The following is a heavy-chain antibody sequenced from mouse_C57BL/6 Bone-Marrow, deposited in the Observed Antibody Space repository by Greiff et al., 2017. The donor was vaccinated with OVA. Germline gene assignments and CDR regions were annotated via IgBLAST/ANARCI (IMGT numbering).Heavy chain of an antibody. J-gene: IGHJ2*01. Sequence: EVQVVESGGGLVKPGGSLKLSCAASGFTFSDYGMHWVRQAPEKGLEWVAYISSGSSTIYYADTVKGRFTISRDNAKNTLFLQMTSLRSEDTAMYYCARKVATRGFYFDYWGQGTTLTVSS. V-gene: IGHV5-17*01. CDR1: GFTFSDYG. CDR2: ISSGSSTI. CDR3: ARKVATRGFYFDY. D-gene: IGHD1-1*01.